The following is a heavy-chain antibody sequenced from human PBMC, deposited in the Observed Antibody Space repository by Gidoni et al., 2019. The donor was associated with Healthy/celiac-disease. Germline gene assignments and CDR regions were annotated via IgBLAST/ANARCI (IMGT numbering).Heavy chain of an antibody. Sequence: EVQLLESGGGLVQPGGSLRLSCAASGFTFSSYAMSWVSQAPGKGLEWVSAISGSGGSTYYADSVKGRFSISRDNSKNKLYLQMNSLRAEDTAVYYCAKHHRAGSGSYLGYWGQGTLVTVSS. CDR1: GFTFSSYA. V-gene: IGHV3-23*01. CDR3: AKHHRAGSGSYLGY. CDR2: ISGSGGST. J-gene: IGHJ4*02. D-gene: IGHD3-10*01.